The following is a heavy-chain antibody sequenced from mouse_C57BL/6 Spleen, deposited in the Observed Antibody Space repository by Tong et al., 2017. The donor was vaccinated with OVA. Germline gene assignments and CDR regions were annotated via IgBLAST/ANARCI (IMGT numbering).Heavy chain of an antibody. V-gene: IGHV1-80*01. CDR1: GYAFSSYW. J-gene: IGHJ3*01. Sequence: VQLQESGAELVKPGASVKISCKASGYAFSSYWMNWVKQRPGKGLEWIGQIYPGDGDTNYNGKFKGKATLTADKSSSTAYMQLSSLTSEDSAVYYCARGLYGSSPAWFAYWGQGTLVTVAA. CDR2: IYPGDGDT. CDR3: ARGLYGSSPAWFAY. D-gene: IGHD1-1*01.